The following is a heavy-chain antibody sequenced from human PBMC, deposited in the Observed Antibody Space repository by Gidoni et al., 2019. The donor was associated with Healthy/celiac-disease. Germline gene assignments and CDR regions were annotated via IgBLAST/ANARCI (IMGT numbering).Heavy chain of an antibody. V-gene: IGHV3-33*01. CDR2: IWYDGSNK. CDR3: ASYSGSYYFKD. CDR1: GFTFSRYG. D-gene: IGHD1-26*01. Sequence: QVQLVESGGGVVQHGRSLRLSCAASGFTFSRYGMHWVRQAPGKGLEWVAVIWYDGSNKYYADSVKGRFTISRDNSKNTLYLQMNSLRAEDTTVYYCASYSGSYYFKDWGQGTLVTVSS. J-gene: IGHJ4*02.